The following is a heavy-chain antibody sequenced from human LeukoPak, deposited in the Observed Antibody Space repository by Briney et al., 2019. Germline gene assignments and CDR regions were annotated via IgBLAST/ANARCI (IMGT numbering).Heavy chain of an antibody. D-gene: IGHD3-22*01. J-gene: IGHJ4*02. V-gene: IGHV4-30-4*01. CDR1: GGSISSGDYY. CDR3: ARGRAYYYDSSGYYWDY. Sequence: SQTLSLTCTVSGGSISSGDYYWSWIRQPPGKGLEWIGYIYYSGSTYYNPSLKSRVTISVDTSKNQFSLKLSSVTAADTAVYYCARGRAYYYDSSGYYWDYWGQGTLVTASS. CDR2: IYYSGST.